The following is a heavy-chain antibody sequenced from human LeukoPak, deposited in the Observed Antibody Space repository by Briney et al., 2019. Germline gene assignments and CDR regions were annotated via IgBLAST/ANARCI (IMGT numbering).Heavy chain of an antibody. D-gene: IGHD3-10*01. V-gene: IGHV3-21*01. CDR2: ISSSSSYV. Sequence: GGSLRLSCAASGFTFSSYSMNWVRQAPGKGLEWVSSISSSSSYVYYADSVKGRFTISRDNAKNSLYLQMNSLRAEDTAVYYCARDSDGDFDYWGQGTLVTVSS. J-gene: IGHJ4*02. CDR1: GFTFSSYS. CDR3: ARDSDGDFDY.